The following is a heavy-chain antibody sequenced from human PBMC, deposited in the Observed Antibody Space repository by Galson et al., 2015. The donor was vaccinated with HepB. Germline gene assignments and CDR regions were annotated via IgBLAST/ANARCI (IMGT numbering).Heavy chain of an antibody. J-gene: IGHJ6*02. CDR3: VRPLQRLNGMDV. V-gene: IGHV3-53*01. CDR2: IHSGGGP. D-gene: IGHD1-1*01. Sequence: SLRLSCAASGFTFSSFAMHWVRQAPGKGLEWLSCIHSGGGPYYADSVKGRFTMSRDNSKNTLYFEMNNLRVDDTAVYYCVRPLQRLNGMDVWGQGTTVTVSS. CDR1: GFTFSSFA.